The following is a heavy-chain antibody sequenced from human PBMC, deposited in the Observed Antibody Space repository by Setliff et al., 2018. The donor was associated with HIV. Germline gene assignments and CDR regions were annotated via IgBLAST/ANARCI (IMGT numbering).Heavy chain of an antibody. V-gene: IGHV3-23*01. CDR3: AKDIGYYDSSVYFSPLNGLDI. Sequence: GGSLRLSCEASGFTFGNYAMSWVRQAPGKGLEWVAAMSGSGSTYYADSVKGRFTISRDNSKNTLYLQMSSLRADDTAVYYCAKDIGYYDSSVYFSPLNGLDIWGQGTMVTVSS. CDR1: GFTFGNYA. CDR2: MSGSGST. D-gene: IGHD3-22*01. J-gene: IGHJ3*02.